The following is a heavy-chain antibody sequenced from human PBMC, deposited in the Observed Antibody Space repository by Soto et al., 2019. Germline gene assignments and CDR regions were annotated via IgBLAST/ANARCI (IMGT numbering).Heavy chain of an antibody. J-gene: IGHJ6*02. CDR2: IIPIFGTA. CDR1: GGTFSSYA. V-gene: IGHV1-69*12. CDR3: AREGRDSCGGDCYLSAYYYYGMDV. Sequence: QVQLVQSGAEVKKPGSSVKVSCKASGGTFSSYAISWVRQAPGQGLEWMGGIIPIFGTANYAQKFQGRVTITADESTSTAYRELSSLRSEDTAVYYCAREGRDSCGGDCYLSAYYYYGMDVWGQGTTVTVSS. D-gene: IGHD2-21*02.